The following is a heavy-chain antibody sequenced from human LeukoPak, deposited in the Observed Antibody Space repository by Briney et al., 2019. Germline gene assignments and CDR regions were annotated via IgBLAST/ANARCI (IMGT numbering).Heavy chain of an antibody. CDR1: GFTFSSYS. CDR2: ISSSGTTI. CDR3: ARNENSGWGYFDY. J-gene: IGHJ4*02. V-gene: IGHV3-48*02. D-gene: IGHD5-12*01. Sequence: GGSLRLSCAASGFTFSSYSMNWVRQAPGKGLEWVSYISSSGTTIYYADSVKGRFTISRDNAKNSLYLQMNSLRDEDTAVYYCARNENSGWGYFDYWGQGTLVTVSS.